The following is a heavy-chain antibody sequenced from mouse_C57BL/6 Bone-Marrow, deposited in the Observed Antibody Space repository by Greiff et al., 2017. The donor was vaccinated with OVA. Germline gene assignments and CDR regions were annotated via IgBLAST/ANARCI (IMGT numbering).Heavy chain of an antibody. D-gene: IGHD2-3*01. CDR3: AKGDGYYLYYFDY. J-gene: IGHJ2*01. V-gene: IGHV2-5*01. CDR2: IWRGGST. Sequence: QVKLMESGPGLVQPSQSLSITCTVSGFSLTSYGLHWVRQSPGKGLEWMGVIWRGGSTDYNAAFMSRLSITKDNSKSQVFFTMNSLQADDTAIYYCAKGDGYYLYYFDYWGQGTTLTVSA. CDR1: GFSLTSYG.